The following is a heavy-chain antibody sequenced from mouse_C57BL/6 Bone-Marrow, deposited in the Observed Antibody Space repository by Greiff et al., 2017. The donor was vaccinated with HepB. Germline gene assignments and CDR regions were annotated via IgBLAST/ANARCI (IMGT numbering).Heavy chain of an antibody. CDR1: GYTFTSYW. V-gene: IGHV1-59*01. CDR2: IDPSDSYT. J-gene: IGHJ2*01. D-gene: IGHD1-1*01. Sequence: QVQLQQPGAELVRPGTSVKLSCKASGYTFTSYWMHWVKQRPGQGLEWIGVIDPSDSYTKYNQKFKGKATLTVDTSSSTAYMQLSSLTSEDSAVYYCARALITTVVGYYFDYWGQGTTLTVSS. CDR3: ARALITTVVGYYFDY.